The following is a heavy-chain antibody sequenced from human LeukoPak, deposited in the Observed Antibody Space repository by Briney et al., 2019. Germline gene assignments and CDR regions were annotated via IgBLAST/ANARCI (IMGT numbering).Heavy chain of an antibody. CDR2: IKQDGSEK. V-gene: IGHV3-7*01. CDR1: GFTFSSYW. CDR3: VRDPREDYDFWSGYSSNWFDP. J-gene: IGHJ5*02. D-gene: IGHD3-3*01. Sequence: GGSLRLSCAASGFTFSSYWMSWVRQAPGKGLEWVANIKQDGSEKYYVDSVKGRFTISRDNAKNSLYLQMNSLRAVDTAVYYCVRDPREDYDFWSGYSSNWFDPWGQGTLVTVSS.